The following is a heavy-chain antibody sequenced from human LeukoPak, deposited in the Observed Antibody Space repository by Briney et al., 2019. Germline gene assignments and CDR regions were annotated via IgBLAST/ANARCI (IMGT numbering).Heavy chain of an antibody. CDR3: ARDGSTRLGAFDI. CDR1: GFTFSSYS. D-gene: IGHD2-2*01. J-gene: IGHJ3*02. V-gene: IGHV3-21*01. Sequence: GALRLSCAASGFTFSSYSMNWVRPAPGKGLEWVSSISSSSSYIYYADSVKGRFTISRDNAKNSLYLQMNSLRAEDTAVYYCARDGSTRLGAFDIWGQGTMVTVSS. CDR2: ISSSSSYI.